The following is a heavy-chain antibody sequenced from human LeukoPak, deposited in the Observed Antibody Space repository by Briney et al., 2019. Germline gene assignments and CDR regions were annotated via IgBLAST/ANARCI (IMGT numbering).Heavy chain of an antibody. V-gene: IGHV1-69*04. D-gene: IGHD2-15*01. CDR1: GGTFSSYT. CDR2: IIPILGIA. J-gene: IGHJ5*02. CDR3: AREGIVVVVAAASWFDP. Sequence: SVKVSCKASGGTFSSYTISWVRQAPGQGLEWMGRIIPILGIANYAQKFQGRVTITADKSTSTAYMELSSLRSEDTAVYYCAREGIVVVVAAASWFDPWGQGTLVTVSS.